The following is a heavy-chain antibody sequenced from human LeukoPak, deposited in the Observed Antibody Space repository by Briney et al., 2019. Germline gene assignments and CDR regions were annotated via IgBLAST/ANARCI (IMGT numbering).Heavy chain of an antibody. D-gene: IGHD2-15*01. V-gene: IGHV3-23*01. CDR3: ARDGVASVVVVAANSLGMDV. J-gene: IGHJ6*02. CDR2: ISGSGGST. Sequence: GGSLRLSCAASGFTFSSYAMSWVRQAPGKGLEWVSAISGSGGSTYYADSVKGRFTISRDNSKNTLYLQMNSLRAEDTAVYYCARDGVASVVVVAANSLGMDVWGQGTTVTVSS. CDR1: GFTFSSYA.